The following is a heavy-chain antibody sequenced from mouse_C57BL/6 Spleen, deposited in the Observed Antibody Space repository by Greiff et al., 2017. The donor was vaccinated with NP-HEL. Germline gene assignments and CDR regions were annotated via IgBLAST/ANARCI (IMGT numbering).Heavy chain of an antibody. CDR3: ARVPSRSYDYFDY. J-gene: IGHJ2*01. CDR1: GFTFSSYA. CDR2: ISDGGSYT. Sequence: EVKLMESGGGLVKPGGSLKLSCAASGFTFSSYAMSWVRQTPEKRLEWVATISDGGSYTYYPDNVKGRFTISRDNAKNNLYLQMSHLKSEDTAMYYCARVPSRSYDYFDYWGQGTTLTVSS. D-gene: IGHD1-1*01. V-gene: IGHV5-4*03.